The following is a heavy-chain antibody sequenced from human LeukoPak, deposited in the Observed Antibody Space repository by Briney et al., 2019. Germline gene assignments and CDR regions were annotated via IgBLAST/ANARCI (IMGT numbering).Heavy chain of an antibody. CDR3: ARELYYYDSSGYYYGAFDI. D-gene: IGHD3-22*01. Sequence: SQTPSLTCTVSGGSISSGDYYWSWIRQPPGKGLEWIGYIYYSGSTYYNPSLKSRVTISVDTSKNQFSLKLSSVTAADTAVYYCARELYYYDSSGYYYGAFDIWGQGTMVTVSS. J-gene: IGHJ3*02. CDR1: GGSISSGDYY. CDR2: IYYSGST. V-gene: IGHV4-30-4*01.